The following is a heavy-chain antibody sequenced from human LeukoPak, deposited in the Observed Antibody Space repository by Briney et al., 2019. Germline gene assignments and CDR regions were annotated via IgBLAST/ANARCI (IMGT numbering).Heavy chain of an antibody. V-gene: IGHV3-74*03. D-gene: IGHD6-13*01. J-gene: IGHJ5*02. CDR1: GFSLSTYW. CDR2: INSDGVTT. CDR3: IRGFTAALQNWFDP. Sequence: GGSLRPSCAASGFSLSTYWMHWVRQAPGKGLVWVSRINSDGVTTMYADSVKGRFTISRDYAKNTLYLQMNNLGAEDTAMYYCIRGFTAALQNWFDPWGQGTLVTLST.